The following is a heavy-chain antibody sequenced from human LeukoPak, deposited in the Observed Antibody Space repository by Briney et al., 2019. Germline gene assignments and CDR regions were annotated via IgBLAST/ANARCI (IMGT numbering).Heavy chain of an antibody. D-gene: IGHD2-15*01. Sequence: SVKVSFKGSGGTFSSYAFSWVRQAPGQGLEWMGGVIPIFGTANYAQKFQGRVTITADKSTSTAYMELSSLRSEDTAVYYCARDPEIYCSGGSCIDYWGQGTLVTVSS. CDR1: GGTFSSYA. CDR2: VIPIFGTA. V-gene: IGHV1-69*06. CDR3: ARDPEIYCSGGSCIDY. J-gene: IGHJ4*02.